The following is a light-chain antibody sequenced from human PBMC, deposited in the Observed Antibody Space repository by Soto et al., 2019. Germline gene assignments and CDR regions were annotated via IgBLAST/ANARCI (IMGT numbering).Light chain of an antibody. J-gene: IGLJ1*01. Sequence: QSALSQPPSVSGTPAQRVTISCSGSSSNIGSDAVNWYQQLPGTAPKLLIYTNNQRPSGVPDRFSGSKSGTSASLAISGLQSEDEADYYCATWDNSLNGYVFGAGTKVTVL. CDR2: TNN. CDR3: ATWDNSLNGYV. CDR1: SSNIGSDA. V-gene: IGLV1-44*01.